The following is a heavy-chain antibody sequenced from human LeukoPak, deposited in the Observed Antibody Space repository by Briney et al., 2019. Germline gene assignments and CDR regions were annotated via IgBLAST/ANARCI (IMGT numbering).Heavy chain of an antibody. CDR1: GYTFTSYG. V-gene: IGHV1-46*01. CDR3: ASLIAGSKGDAFDI. D-gene: IGHD6-13*01. J-gene: IGHJ3*02. CDR2: INPSGGST. Sequence: PGASVKVSCKASGYTFTSYGISWVRRAPGQGLEWMGIINPSGGSTSYAQKFQGRVTMTRDMSTSTVYMELSSLRSEDTAVYYCASLIAGSKGDAFDIWGQGTMVTVSS.